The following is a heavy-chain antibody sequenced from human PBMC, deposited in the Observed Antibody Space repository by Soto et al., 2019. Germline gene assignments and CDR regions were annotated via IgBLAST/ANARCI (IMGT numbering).Heavy chain of an antibody. D-gene: IGHD6-19*01. CDR3: ARVAGGWLVPLHYYYYGMDV. CDR1: GFTFSSYE. J-gene: IGHJ6*02. Sequence: EVQLVESGGGLVQPGGSLRLSCAASGFTFSSYEMNWVRQAPGKGLEWVSYISSSGSTIYYADSVKGRFTISRDNAKNSLYLQMNSLRAEDTAVYYCARVAGGWLVPLHYYYYGMDVWGQGTTVTVSS. CDR2: ISSSGSTI. V-gene: IGHV3-48*03.